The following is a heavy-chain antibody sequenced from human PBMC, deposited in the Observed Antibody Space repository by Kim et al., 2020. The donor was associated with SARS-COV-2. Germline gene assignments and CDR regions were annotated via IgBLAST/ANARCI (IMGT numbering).Heavy chain of an antibody. CDR3: AKDRDSSGWFDP. Sequence: GGSLRLSCAAFGFTFSSYAMSWVRQAPGKGLEWVSAISGSGGSTYYADSVKGRFTISRDNSKNTLYLQMNSLRAEDTAVYYCAKDRDSSGWFDPWGQGTLVTVSS. J-gene: IGHJ5*02. CDR2: ISGSGGST. V-gene: IGHV3-23*01. CDR1: GFTFSSYA. D-gene: IGHD6-6*01.